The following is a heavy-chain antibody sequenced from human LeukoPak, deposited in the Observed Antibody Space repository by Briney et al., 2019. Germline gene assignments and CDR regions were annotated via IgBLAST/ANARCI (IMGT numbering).Heavy chain of an antibody. J-gene: IGHJ4*02. V-gene: IGHV1-24*01. Sequence: ASVKVSCKVSGCTLTELSMHWVRQAPGKGLEWMGGFDPEDGETIYAQKFQGRVTMTEDTSTDTAYMELSSLRSEDTAVYYCATGLHYDSSGYPPKTDYWGQGTLVTVSS. CDR2: FDPEDGET. D-gene: IGHD3-22*01. CDR1: GCTLTELS. CDR3: ATGLHYDSSGYPPKTDY.